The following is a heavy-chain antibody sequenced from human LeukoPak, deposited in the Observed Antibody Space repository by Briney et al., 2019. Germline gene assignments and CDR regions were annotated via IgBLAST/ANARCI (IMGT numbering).Heavy chain of an antibody. CDR1: SGSISSSSYY. D-gene: IGHD3-9*01. J-gene: IGHJ4*02. Sequence: SETLSLTCTVSSGSISSSSYYWGWIRQPPGKGLEWIVSIYYSGSTYYHPSLKSRVTISVDTSKNQFSLKLNSVTAADTAVYYCARRPTYYDTLTGYYKPSVTFDYWGQGTLVTVSS. CDR2: IYYSGST. V-gene: IGHV4-39*01. CDR3: ARRPTYYDTLTGYYKPSVTFDY.